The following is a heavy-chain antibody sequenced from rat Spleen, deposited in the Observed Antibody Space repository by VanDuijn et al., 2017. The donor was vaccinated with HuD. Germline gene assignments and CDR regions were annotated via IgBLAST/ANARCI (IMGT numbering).Heavy chain of an antibody. D-gene: IGHD1-12*02. CDR2: ITYDGSST. V-gene: IGHV5-29*01. CDR3: ARLPYYYDGSYYYYFDY. J-gene: IGHJ2*01. Sequence: EVQLVESGGGLVQPGRSLKLSCAASGFTLSDYYMAWVRQAPTKGLEWVATITYDGSSTYYRDSVKGRFTISRDNAKSTLYLQMDSLRSEDTATYYCARLPYYYDGSYYYYFDYWGQGVMVTVSS. CDR1: GFTLSDYY.